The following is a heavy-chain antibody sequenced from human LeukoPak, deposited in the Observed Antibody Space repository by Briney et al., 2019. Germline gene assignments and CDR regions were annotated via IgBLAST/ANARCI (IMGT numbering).Heavy chain of an antibody. CDR3: ASYGEGRFDP. CDR1: GGSISSSSYY. CDR2: IYYSGST. D-gene: IGHD4-17*01. J-gene: IGHJ5*02. V-gene: IGHV4-39*01. Sequence: SETLSLTCTASGGSISSSSYYWGWIRQPPGKGLEWIGSIYYSGSTYYNPSLKSRVTISVDTSKNQFSLKLSSVTAADTAVYYCASYGEGRFDPWGQGTLVTVSS.